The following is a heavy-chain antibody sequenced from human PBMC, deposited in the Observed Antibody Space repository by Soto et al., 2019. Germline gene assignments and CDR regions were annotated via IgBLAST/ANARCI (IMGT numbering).Heavy chain of an antibody. D-gene: IGHD6-19*01. CDR1: GGSISNYY. CDR2: VDYSGTT. CDR3: AGEPVAGPKAHTVDI. V-gene: IGHV4-59*01. J-gene: IGHJ3*02. Sequence: QVQLQESGPGLVKPSETLSLICTVSGGSISNYYWTWIRQPPGKRLEWIGYVDYSGTTNYNPSLKSGVTISVDTSKDQFSLKITSVTAADTAVYYCAGEPVAGPKAHTVDIWGQGTMVTVSS.